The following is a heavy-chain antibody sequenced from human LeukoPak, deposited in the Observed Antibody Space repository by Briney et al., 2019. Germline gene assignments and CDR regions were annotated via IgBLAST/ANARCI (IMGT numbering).Heavy chain of an antibody. CDR3: AKWAQAQNAFHI. V-gene: IGHV4-59*01. CDR1: GDSISNYY. D-gene: IGHD2-8*01. J-gene: IGHJ3*02. CDR2: TRCSGSN. Sequence: SETLSLTCSVSGDSISNYYWNWIRQPPEKGLEWIGFTRCSGSNNYNPSLKSRVTMSVDTSKNQFSLRLSSVTAADTAVYYCAKWAQAQNAFHIWGQGTMVTVSS.